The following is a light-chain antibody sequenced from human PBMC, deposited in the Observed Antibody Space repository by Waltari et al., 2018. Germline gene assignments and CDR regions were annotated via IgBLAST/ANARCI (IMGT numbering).Light chain of an antibody. V-gene: IGKV4-1*01. CDR1: QSLLYSSNNKNY. J-gene: IGKJ4*01. CDR3: QQYYSTPLT. Sequence: DIVMTQSPDSLAVSLGERVTINCKSSQSLLYSSNNKNYLAWYQQKPGQAPKLLIYWASTRESGVPNRFIGSGSGTDFTLTISGLQAEDVAIYYCQQYYSTPLTFGGGTKVEIK. CDR2: WAS.